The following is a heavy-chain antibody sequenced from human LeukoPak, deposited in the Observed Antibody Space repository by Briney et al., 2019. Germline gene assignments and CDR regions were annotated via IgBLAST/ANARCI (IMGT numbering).Heavy chain of an antibody. J-gene: IGHJ4*02. CDR2: ISGSGGST. CDR3: ANVGYSSGWYAQYYFDY. V-gene: IGHV3-23*01. Sequence: GGSLRLSCAASGFTFSSYAMSWVRQAPGKGLEWVSAISGSGGSTYYADSVKGRFTISRDNSKNTLYLQMNSLRAEDTAVYFCANVGYSSGWYAQYYFDYWGQGTLVTVSS. D-gene: IGHD6-19*01. CDR1: GFTFSSYA.